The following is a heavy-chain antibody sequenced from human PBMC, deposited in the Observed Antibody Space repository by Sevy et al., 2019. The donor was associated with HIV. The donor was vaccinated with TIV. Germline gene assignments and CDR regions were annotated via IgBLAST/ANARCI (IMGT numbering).Heavy chain of an antibody. V-gene: IGHV3-23*01. CDR1: GLTFSSYA. D-gene: IGHD3-10*01. CDR2: ISGSGGST. CDR3: AKAPFPRDYYGSGSIYYFDY. Sequence: GGSLRLSCAASGLTFSSYAMSWVRQAPGKGLEWVSAISGSGGSTYYADSVKGRFTISRDNSKNTLYLQMNSLRAEDTAVYYCAKAPFPRDYYGSGSIYYFDYWGQGTLVTVSS. J-gene: IGHJ4*02.